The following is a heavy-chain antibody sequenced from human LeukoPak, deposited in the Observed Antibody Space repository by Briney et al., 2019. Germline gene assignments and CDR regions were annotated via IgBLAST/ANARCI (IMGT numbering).Heavy chain of an antibody. D-gene: IGHD3-16*01. J-gene: IGHJ4*02. Sequence: SETLSLTCTVSGGSISSYYWSWIRQPPGKGLEWIGYIYYSGSTNYNPSLKSRVTISVDTSKNQFSLKLSSVTAADTAVYYCARVRYGGGRGELRYWGQGTLVTVSS. CDR2: IYYSGST. CDR1: GGSISSYY. CDR3: ARVRYGGGRGELRY. V-gene: IGHV4-59*01.